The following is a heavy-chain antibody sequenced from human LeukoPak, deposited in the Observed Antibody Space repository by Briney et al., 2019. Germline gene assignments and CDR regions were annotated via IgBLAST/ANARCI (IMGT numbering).Heavy chain of an antibody. V-gene: IGHV3-21*01. Sequence: GGSLRLSCAVSGFTFSSYSMNWVRQAPGKGLEWVSCITSSSSYIYYADSVKGRFTISRDNAKNSLYLQMNSLRAEDTAVYYCSRQFSSYFGYWGQGTLVTASS. CDR3: SRQFSSYFGY. CDR1: GFTFSSYS. J-gene: IGHJ4*02. CDR2: ITSSSSYI.